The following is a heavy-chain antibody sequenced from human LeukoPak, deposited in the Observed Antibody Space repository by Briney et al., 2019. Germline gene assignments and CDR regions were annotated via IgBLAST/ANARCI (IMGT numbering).Heavy chain of an antibody. V-gene: IGHV4-61*01. D-gene: IGHD3-16*01. Sequence: SETLSHTCTVSGGSVSSGSYYWSWIRQPPGKGLEWIGYIYYSGSTNYNPSLKSRVTISVDTSKNQFSLKLSSVTAADTAVYYCARDGPGGYFDYWGQGTLVTVSP. J-gene: IGHJ4*02. CDR1: GGSVSSGSYY. CDR2: IYYSGST. CDR3: ARDGPGGYFDY.